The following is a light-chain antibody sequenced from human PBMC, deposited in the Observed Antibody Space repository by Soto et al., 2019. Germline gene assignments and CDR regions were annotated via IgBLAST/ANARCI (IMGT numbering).Light chain of an antibody. CDR2: DVS. CDR1: SSDFGGYNY. CDR3: SSYTSSSFLVV. J-gene: IGLJ2*01. Sequence: QSALTQPASVSGSPGPSITISCTGTSSDFGGYNYVSWYQQHPGKAPKLMIYDVSNRPSGVSNGFSGSRSGNTASLTISGLQAEDEADYYCSSYTSSSFLVVFGGGTKLAVL. V-gene: IGLV2-14*01.